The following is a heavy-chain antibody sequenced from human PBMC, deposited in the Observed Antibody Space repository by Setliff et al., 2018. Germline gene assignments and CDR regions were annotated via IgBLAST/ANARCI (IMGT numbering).Heavy chain of an antibody. V-gene: IGHV4-59*01. CDR2: VHYSGDS. CDR1: GDSMSSYY. CDR3: ARQPSSGSYYNPRPYYFDF. J-gene: IGHJ4*02. Sequence: SETLSLTCTVSGDSMSSYYWSWIRQSPGKGLEWIGYVHYSGDSNYNPSLKSRVTMPVDTSKNQFSLNLRSVTAADTAVYYCARQPSSGSYYNPRPYYFDFWGQGTLVTVSS. D-gene: IGHD3-10*01.